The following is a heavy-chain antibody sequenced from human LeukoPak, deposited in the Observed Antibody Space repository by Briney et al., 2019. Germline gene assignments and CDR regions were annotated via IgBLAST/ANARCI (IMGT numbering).Heavy chain of an antibody. CDR3: ARAYGVLPYYYYGMDV. D-gene: IGHD4-17*01. CDR2: IGTAGDT. Sequence: GGSLRLSCAASGFTFSSYDMHWVRHATGKGLEWVSAIGTAGDTYYPGSVKGRFTISRENAKNSLYLQMNSLRAGDTAVYYCARAYGVLPYYYYGMDVWGQGTTVTVSS. J-gene: IGHJ6*02. V-gene: IGHV3-13*01. CDR1: GFTFSSYD.